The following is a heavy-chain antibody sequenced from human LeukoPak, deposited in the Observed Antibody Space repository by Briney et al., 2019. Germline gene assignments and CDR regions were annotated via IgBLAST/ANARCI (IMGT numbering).Heavy chain of an antibody. V-gene: IGHV3-23*01. CDR3: GKDPNGNFIGAFDF. Sequence: GGSLRLSCAASRFSFHNYAMTWIRQAPERGLEWVSSIGVDGGDIKYTDSAKGRFTISRDNSKGTLYLQMDSLRVEDTAVYYCGKDPNGNFIGAFDFWGQGTMVTVSS. CDR2: IGVDGGDI. J-gene: IGHJ3*01. CDR1: RFSFHNYA. D-gene: IGHD4-23*01.